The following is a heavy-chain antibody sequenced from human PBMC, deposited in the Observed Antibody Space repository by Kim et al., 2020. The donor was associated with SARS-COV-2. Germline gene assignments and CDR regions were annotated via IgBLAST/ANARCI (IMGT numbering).Heavy chain of an antibody. D-gene: IGHD3-10*01. J-gene: IGHJ3*02. Sequence: PSLKSRLTITKDTSKNQVVLTMTNMDPVDTATYYCAHIKVKGTRSRAFDIWGQGTMVTVSS. CDR3: AHIKVKGTRSRAFDI. V-gene: IGHV2-5*01.